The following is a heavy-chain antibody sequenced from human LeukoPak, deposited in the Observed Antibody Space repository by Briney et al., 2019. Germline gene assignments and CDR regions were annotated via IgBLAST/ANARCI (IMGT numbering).Heavy chain of an antibody. V-gene: IGHV4-59*01. CDR3: ARVLGYSGYDSPSNWFDP. CDR2: MYYSGST. D-gene: IGHD5-12*01. J-gene: IGHJ5*02. Sequence: SETLSLTCTVSGGSISSYYWSWIRQPPGKGLEWLGYMYYSGSTNYNPSLKSRVNISVDTSKNQFSLKLSSVTAADTAVYYCARVLGYSGYDSPSNWFDPWGQGTLVTVSS. CDR1: GGSISSYY.